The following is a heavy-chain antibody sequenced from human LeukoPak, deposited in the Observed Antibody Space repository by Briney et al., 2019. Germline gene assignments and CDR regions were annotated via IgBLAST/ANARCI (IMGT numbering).Heavy chain of an antibody. Sequence: KPGGSLRLSCAPSGFTFSTYSMNWVRQAPGKGLEWVSSISSGSIHIYYADSVQGRFTISKDNAKNSLYLQMNGLRAEDTAVYYCATTPGGDSSGYYPWYFDLWGRGTLVTVSS. CDR3: ATTPGGDSSGYYPWYFDL. J-gene: IGHJ2*01. CDR1: GFTFSTYS. V-gene: IGHV3-21*01. D-gene: IGHD3-22*01. CDR2: ISSGSIHI.